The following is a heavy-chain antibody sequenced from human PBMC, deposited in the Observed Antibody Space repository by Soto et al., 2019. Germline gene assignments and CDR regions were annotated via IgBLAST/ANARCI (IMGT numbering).Heavy chain of an antibody. V-gene: IGHV3-74*01. CDR2: INTDGSNT. J-gene: IGHJ4*02. D-gene: IGHD6-13*01. CDR1: GFTFSSYW. CDR3: ARVRSSSWDPFDY. Sequence: EVQLVESGGGLVQPGGSLRLSCAASGFTFSSYWMHWVRQAPGKGLVWVSRINTDGSNTYYADSVKGRFTIARDNAKNTLKLQMNSLSAEDTAVYYCARVRSSSWDPFDYWGQGTMVTVSS.